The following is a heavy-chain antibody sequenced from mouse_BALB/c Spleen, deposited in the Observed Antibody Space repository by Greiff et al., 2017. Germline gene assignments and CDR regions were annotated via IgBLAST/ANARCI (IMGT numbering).Heavy chain of an antibody. D-gene: IGHD1-1*01. CDR2: IYPGDGDT. CDR1: GYTFTSYW. Sequence: VKLQESGAELARPGASVKLSCKASGYTFTSYWMQWVKQRPGQGLEWIGAIYPGDGDTRYTQKFKGKATLTADKSSSTAYMQLSSLASEDSAVYYCAREEYYGGFFDYWGQGTTLTVSS. CDR3: AREEYYGGFFDY. J-gene: IGHJ2*01. V-gene: IGHV1-87*01.